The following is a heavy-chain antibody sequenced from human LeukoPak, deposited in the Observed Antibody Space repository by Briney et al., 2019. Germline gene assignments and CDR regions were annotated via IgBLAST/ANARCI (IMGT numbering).Heavy chain of an antibody. CDR3: ARGAVVTPWFFDY. J-gene: IGHJ4*02. CDR2: ISSTGSYI. CDR1: GFSFRSYS. D-gene: IGHD4-23*01. Sequence: GGSLRLSCAASGFSFRSYSMNWVRQAPGKGLEWVSSISSTGSYIYYADSVKGRFTISRDNAKNSLYLQMNSLRAEDTAVYYCARGAVVTPWFFDYWGQGTLVTVSS. V-gene: IGHV3-21*01.